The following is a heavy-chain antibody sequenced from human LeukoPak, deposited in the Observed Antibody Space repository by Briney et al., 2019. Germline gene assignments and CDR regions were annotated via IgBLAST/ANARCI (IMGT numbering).Heavy chain of an antibody. Sequence: PGGSLRLSCAASGFTFSSFSMIWVRQAPGKGREWVSSISSSSRYIHYADSVKGRFTISRDNAKISLYLQMNSLRTEDTAVYYCTTDRSLGYYGSGSYYNPPPDYWGQGTLVTVSS. CDR2: ISSSSRYI. CDR1: GFTFSSFS. D-gene: IGHD3-10*01. CDR3: TTDRSLGYYGSGSYYNPPPDY. J-gene: IGHJ4*02. V-gene: IGHV3-21*03.